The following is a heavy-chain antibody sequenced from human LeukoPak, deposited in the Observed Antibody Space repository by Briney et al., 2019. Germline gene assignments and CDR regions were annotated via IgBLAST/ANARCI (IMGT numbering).Heavy chain of an antibody. CDR3: ARFVYYYDSSEYFDL. Sequence: ASETLSPTCTVSGGSISSYYWSWLRQPPGKGLEWSGYIYYSGSTNYNPSLKSRVTISVDTSKNQFSQKLSSVTAADTAVYYCARFVYYYDSSEYFDLWGRGTLVTVSS. J-gene: IGHJ2*01. D-gene: IGHD3-22*01. V-gene: IGHV4-59*01. CDR2: IYYSGST. CDR1: GGSISSYY.